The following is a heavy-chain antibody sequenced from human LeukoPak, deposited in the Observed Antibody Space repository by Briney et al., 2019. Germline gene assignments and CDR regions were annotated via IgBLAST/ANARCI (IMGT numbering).Heavy chain of an antibody. CDR3: ARVWSRIVGATTSSEY. CDR1: GFTFSSNY. V-gene: IGHV3-53*01. J-gene: IGHJ4*02. CDR2: IYSGGST. Sequence: GSLRLSCAASGFTFSSNYTSWVRQAPGKGLEWVSLIYSGGSTYYADSVKGRFTISRDNSKNTLYLQMNSLRAEDTAVYYCARVWSRIVGATTSSEYWGQGTLVTVSS. D-gene: IGHD1-26*01.